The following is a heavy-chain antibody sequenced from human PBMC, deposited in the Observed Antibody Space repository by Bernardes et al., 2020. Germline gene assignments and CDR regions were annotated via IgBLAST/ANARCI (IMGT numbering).Heavy chain of an antibody. CDR2: IKQDGSEK. Sequence: GGSLRLSCAASGFTFSSYWMSWVRQAPGKGLEWVANIKQDGSEKYYVDSVKGRFTISRDNAKNSLYLQMNSLRAEDTAVYYCARDKIGWLAHVDIVMGSADYYYYGMDVWGQGTTVTVSS. V-gene: IGHV3-7*01. J-gene: IGHJ6*02. CDR3: ARDKIGWLAHVDIVMGSADYYYYGMDV. CDR1: GFTFSSYW. D-gene: IGHD5-12*01.